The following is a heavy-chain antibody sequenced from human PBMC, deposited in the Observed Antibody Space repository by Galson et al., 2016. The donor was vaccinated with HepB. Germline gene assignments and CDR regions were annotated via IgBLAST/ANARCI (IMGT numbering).Heavy chain of an antibody. CDR3: AKAGCGNCYSPDS. D-gene: IGHD2-21*02. V-gene: IGHV3-23*01. J-gene: IGHJ4*02. CDR2: ISGDGATT. Sequence: SLRLSCAVSGFTFSSYGMTWVRQAPGKRLEWVAGISGDGATTYYADSVRGRFTISRDISKNTLYLHMNSLRVEDAAIYYCAKAGCGNCYSPDSWGQGTLVTVSA. CDR1: GFTFSSYG.